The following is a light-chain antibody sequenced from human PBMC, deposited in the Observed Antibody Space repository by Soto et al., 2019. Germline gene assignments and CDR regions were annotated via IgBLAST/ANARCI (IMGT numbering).Light chain of an antibody. CDR2: EGN. CDR3: CSYAGDSTLV. Sequence: QSALTQPASVSGSPGQSITISCTGTSSDVGTYNFVSWYQHHPGKAPKLMIYEGNKRPSGVSNRFSGSKSGNTASLTISGLQAEDEADYYCCSYAGDSTLVFGGGTKLTVL. J-gene: IGLJ2*01. V-gene: IGLV2-23*01. CDR1: SSDVGTYNF.